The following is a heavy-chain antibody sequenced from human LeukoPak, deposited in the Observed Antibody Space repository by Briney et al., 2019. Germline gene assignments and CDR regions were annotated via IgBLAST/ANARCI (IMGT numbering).Heavy chain of an antibody. CDR1: GGSISSYY. D-gene: IGHD3-10*01. CDR3: ARHQMVRGPFDY. J-gene: IGHJ4*02. Sequence: SETLSLTCTVSGGSISSYYWSWIRQPPGKGLEWIGYIYYSGSTNYNPSLKSRVTISVDTSKNQFSLKLSSVIAADTAVYYCARHQMVRGPFDYWGQGTLVTVSS. CDR2: IYYSGST. V-gene: IGHV4-59*08.